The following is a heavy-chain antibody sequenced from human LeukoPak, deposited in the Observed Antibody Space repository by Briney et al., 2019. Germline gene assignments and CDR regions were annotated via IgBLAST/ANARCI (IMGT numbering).Heavy chain of an antibody. CDR1: SGFTFSDYY. V-gene: IGHV3-11*01. CDR3: ARGADAGGYNWFDP. Sequence: PGGSLRLSCAASSGFTFSDYYMTWIRHAPGKGLEWISYISSSGSSIYYADSVKGRFTISRDNAKNSLYLQMNSLRAEDTAVYYCARGADAGGYNWFDPWGQGTLVTVSS. J-gene: IGHJ5*02. CDR2: ISSSGSSI. D-gene: IGHD1-26*01.